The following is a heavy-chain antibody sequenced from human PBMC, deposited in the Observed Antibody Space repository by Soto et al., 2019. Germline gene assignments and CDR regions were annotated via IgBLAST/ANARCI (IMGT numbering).Heavy chain of an antibody. J-gene: IGHJ6*02. CDR1: GYTFTSYG. CDR2: IIPIFVTA. V-gene: IGHV1-69*13. Sequence: GASVNVSCKASGYTFTSYGISWVRQAPGQGLEWMGGIIPIFVTANYAQKFQGRVTITADESTSTAYMELSSLRSEDTAVYYCARYIRVRRGYSGYDFRQLWMKYYYYGMDVWGQGTTVTVSS. D-gene: IGHD5-12*01. CDR3: ARYIRVRRGYSGYDFRQLWMKYYYYGMDV.